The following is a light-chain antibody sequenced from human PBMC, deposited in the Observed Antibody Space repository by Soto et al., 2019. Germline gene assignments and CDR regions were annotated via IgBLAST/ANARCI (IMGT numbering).Light chain of an antibody. CDR1: NSNIGAGYD. J-gene: IGLJ2*01. V-gene: IGLV1-40*01. Sequence: QSVLTQPPSVSGAPGQRVTISCTGSNSNIGAGYDVHWYQQLPGTAPKLLIYGNSNRPSGVPDRFSGSKSGTSASLAITGLQTEDEADYYSQSYDSSLSGVVFGGGTKLTVL. CDR3: QSYDSSLSGVV. CDR2: GNS.